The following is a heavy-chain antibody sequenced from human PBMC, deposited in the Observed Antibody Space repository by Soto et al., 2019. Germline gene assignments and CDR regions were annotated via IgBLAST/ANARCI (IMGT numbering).Heavy chain of an antibody. J-gene: IGHJ6*02. V-gene: IGHV1-69*01. CDR3: ATRLNAVVPAAIEDNYYGMDV. Sequence: QVQLVQSGAEVKKPGSSVKVSCKASGGTFSSYAISWVRQAPGQGLEWMGGIIPIFGTANYAQKFQGRVTITADESTSTAYMELSSLRSEDTAVYYCATRLNAVVPAAIEDNYYGMDVWGQGTTVTVSS. CDR1: GGTFSSYA. CDR2: IIPIFGTA. D-gene: IGHD2-2*02.